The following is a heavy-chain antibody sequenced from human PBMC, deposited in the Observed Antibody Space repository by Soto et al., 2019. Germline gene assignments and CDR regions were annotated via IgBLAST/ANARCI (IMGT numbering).Heavy chain of an antibody. Sequence: PGGSLRLSCAASGFTFNIYAMTWVRQAPGKGLEWVSTTGATGRTTHYADSVKGRFTVSRDNSKNTLDLQMSNLRAEDTAVYYCATVHNTSRSFDYWGQGTLVTVSS. CDR3: ATVHNTSRSFDY. CDR2: TGATGRTT. J-gene: IGHJ4*02. CDR1: GFTFNIYA. V-gene: IGHV3-23*01. D-gene: IGHD1-20*01.